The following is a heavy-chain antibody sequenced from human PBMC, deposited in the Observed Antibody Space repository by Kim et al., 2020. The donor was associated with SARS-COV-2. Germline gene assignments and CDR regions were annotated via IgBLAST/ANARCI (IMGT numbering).Heavy chain of an antibody. D-gene: IGHD3-16*01. V-gene: IGHV3-53*01. J-gene: IGHJ3*02. CDR2: T. Sequence: TYYADSVKGRYTISRDNSKNTLYLQMNSLGAEDTAVYYCARGGGVDAFDIWGQGTMVTVSS. CDR3: ARGGGVDAFDI.